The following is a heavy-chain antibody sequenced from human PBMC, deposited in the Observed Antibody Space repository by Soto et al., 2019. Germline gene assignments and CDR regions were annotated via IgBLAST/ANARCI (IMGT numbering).Heavy chain of an antibody. CDR1: GGSISSSNYF. D-gene: IGHD3-22*01. CDR3: ARDYDSSGYPRYYFDY. CDR2: IYYSGST. J-gene: IGHJ4*02. V-gene: IGHV4-39*02. Sequence: SETLSLTCTVSGGSISSSNYFWGWIRQPPGKGLEWIGSIYYSGSTYYNPSLKSRFTISRDNSKNTLYLQMNSLRAEDTAVYYCARDYDSSGYPRYYFDYWGQGTLVTVSS.